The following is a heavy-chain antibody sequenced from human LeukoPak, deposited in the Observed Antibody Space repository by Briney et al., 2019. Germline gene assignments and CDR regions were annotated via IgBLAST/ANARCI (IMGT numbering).Heavy chain of an antibody. D-gene: IGHD6-13*01. J-gene: IGHJ6*02. CDR3: ARDRHSTLSSYYYYYGMDV. V-gene: IGHV1-18*01. Sequence: GASVKVSCKASGYTFTSYGISWVRQAPGQGLEWMGWISAYNGNTNYAQKLQGRVTMTTDTSTSTAYMELRSLRSDDTAVYYCARDRHSTLSSYYYYYGMDVWGQGTTVTVSS. CDR1: GYTFTSYG. CDR2: ISAYNGNT.